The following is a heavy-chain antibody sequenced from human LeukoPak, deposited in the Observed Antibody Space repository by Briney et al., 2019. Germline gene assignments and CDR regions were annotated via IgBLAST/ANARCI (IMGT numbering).Heavy chain of an antibody. CDR3: ARGVLSLRYYYYYMDV. D-gene: IGHD2/OR15-2a*01. CDR2: INHSGST. CDR1: GGSFSGYY. V-gene: IGHV4-34*01. J-gene: IGHJ6*03. Sequence: SETLSLTSAVYGGSFSGYYWSWIRHPPGKGLEWIGEINHSGSTNYNPSLKSRVTISVDTSKNQFSLKLSSVTAADTAVYYCARGVLSLRYYYYYMDVWGKGTTVTVSS.